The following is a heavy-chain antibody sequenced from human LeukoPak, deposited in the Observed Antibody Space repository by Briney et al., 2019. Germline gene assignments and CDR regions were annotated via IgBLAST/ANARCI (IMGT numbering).Heavy chain of an antibody. D-gene: IGHD7-27*01. CDR3: ARGPGGTGSLFDY. CDR1: GYTFTSYD. J-gene: IGHJ4*02. CDR2: MNPNSGDT. V-gene: IGHV1-8*01. Sequence: ASVKVSCKASGYTFTSYDINWVRQATGQGLEWMGWMNPNSGDTGYVQKFQGRVTMTRSTSISTAYMELSSLRSEDTAVYYCARGPGGTGSLFDYWGQGTPVTVSS.